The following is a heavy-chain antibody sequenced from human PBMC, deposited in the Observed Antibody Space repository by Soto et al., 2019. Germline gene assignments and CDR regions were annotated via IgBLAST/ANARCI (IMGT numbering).Heavy chain of an antibody. V-gene: IGHV1-69*13. CDR2: IIPIFGTA. J-gene: IGHJ6*02. Sequence: SVKVSCKASGGTFSSYAISWVRQAPGQGLEWMGGIIPIFGTANYAQKFQGRVTITADESTSTAYMELSSLRSEDTAVYYCARSRSSGYYFRYYYYYGMDVWGQGTTVTVSS. D-gene: IGHD3-22*01. CDR3: ARSRSSGYYFRYYYYYGMDV. CDR1: GGTFSSYA.